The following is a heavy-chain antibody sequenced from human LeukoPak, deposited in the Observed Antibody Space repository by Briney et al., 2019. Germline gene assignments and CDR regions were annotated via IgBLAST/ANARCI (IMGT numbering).Heavy chain of an antibody. D-gene: IGHD3-22*01. J-gene: IGHJ3*02. V-gene: IGHV1-18*01. Sequence: ASVKVSCKASGYTFTSYGISWVRQAPGQGLEWMGWISAYNGNTNYAQKLQGRVTMTTDTSTSTAYMELRSLRSDDTAVYYCARELDSSRYYSEPGLDAFDIWGQGTMVTVSS. CDR2: ISAYNGNT. CDR1: GYTFTSYG. CDR3: ARELDSSRYYSEPGLDAFDI.